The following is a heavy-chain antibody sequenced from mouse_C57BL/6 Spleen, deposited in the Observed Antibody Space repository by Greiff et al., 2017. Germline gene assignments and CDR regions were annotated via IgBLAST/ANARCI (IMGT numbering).Heavy chain of an antibody. CDR3: ARSGGSWYVDV. J-gene: IGHJ1*03. CDR1: GYAFSSSW. CDR2: IYPGDGDT. Sequence: QVQLQQSGPELVKPGASVKISCKASGYAFSSSWMNWVKQRPGKGLEWIGRIYPGDGDTNYNGKFKGKATLTADKSSSTAYMQLSSLTSEDSAVYVCARSGGSWYVDVWGTGTTVTVSS. V-gene: IGHV1-82*01. D-gene: IGHD4-1*01.